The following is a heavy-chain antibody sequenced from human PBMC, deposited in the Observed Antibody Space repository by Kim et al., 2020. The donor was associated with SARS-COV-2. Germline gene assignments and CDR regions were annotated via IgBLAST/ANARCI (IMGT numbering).Heavy chain of an antibody. Sequence: GGSLRLSCAASGFTFSSYAMSWVRQAPGKGLEWVSVIYSGGSSTYYADSVKGRFTISRDNSKNTLYLQMNSLRAEDTAVYYCAKSSNLYQPLLFDYWGQGTLVTVSS. CDR2: IYSGGSST. CDR1: GFTFSSYA. V-gene: IGHV3-23*03. J-gene: IGHJ4*02. D-gene: IGHD2-2*01. CDR3: AKSSNLYQPLLFDY.